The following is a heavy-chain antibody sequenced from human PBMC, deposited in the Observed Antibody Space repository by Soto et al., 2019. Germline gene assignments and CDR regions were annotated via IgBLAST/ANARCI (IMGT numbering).Heavy chain of an antibody. CDR2: IYSGGST. V-gene: IGHV3-53*02. D-gene: IGHD6-13*01. J-gene: IGHJ4*02. CDR1: GFTVSSNY. CDR3: ASYSSSWYGSFDY. Sequence: EVQLVETGGGLIQPGGSLRLSCAASGFTVSSNYMSWVRQAPGKGLEWVSVIYSGGSTYYADSVKGRFTISRDNSKNTLYLQMSSLRAEDTAVYYCASYSSSWYGSFDYWGQGTLVTVSS.